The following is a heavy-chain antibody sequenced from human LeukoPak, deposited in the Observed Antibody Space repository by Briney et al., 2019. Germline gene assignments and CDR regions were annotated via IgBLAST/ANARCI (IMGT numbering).Heavy chain of an antibody. Sequence: PGGSLRLSCAASGFTFSSYSMNWVGQAPGKGVEWVSSISSSSSYIYYADSLKGRFTIYRDNAKNSLYLQMNSLRAEDTAVYYCARDRGATAPDAFDIWGQGTMVTVSS. D-gene: IGHD1-26*01. CDR2: ISSSSSYI. V-gene: IGHV3-21*01. J-gene: IGHJ3*02. CDR1: GFTFSSYS. CDR3: ARDRGATAPDAFDI.